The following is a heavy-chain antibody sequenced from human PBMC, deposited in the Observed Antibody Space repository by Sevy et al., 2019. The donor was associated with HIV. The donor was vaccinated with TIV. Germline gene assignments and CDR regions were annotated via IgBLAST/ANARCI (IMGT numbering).Heavy chain of an antibody. CDR3: GKDMASEGGGAYYFDY. J-gene: IGHJ4*02. CDR1: GFTFDDHT. Sequence: GGSLRLSCAASGFTFDDHTMHWVRQPPGKGLEWVSLISWDGGSTYYADSVKGRFTISRDNSKNSLFLQMNSLGAEDTALYYLGKDMASEGGGAYYFDYWGQGTLVTVSS. D-gene: IGHD3-16*01. CDR2: ISWDGGST. V-gene: IGHV3-43*01.